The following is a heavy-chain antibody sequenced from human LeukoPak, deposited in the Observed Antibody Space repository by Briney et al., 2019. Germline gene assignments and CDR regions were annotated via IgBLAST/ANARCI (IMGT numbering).Heavy chain of an antibody. CDR2: LNGDGSIT. J-gene: IGHJ4*02. Sequence: GESLKVSCAASGFTFRSSWMHWVRQAPGKGLMWMSRLNGDGSITSSADSVKGRFIISRDNAKNTLYLQMNSLRAEDTAIYFCGRGHVDLIDHRGRGTLVTVSS. V-gene: IGHV3-74*01. CDR3: GRGHVDLIDH. D-gene: IGHD5-24*01. CDR1: GFTFRSSW.